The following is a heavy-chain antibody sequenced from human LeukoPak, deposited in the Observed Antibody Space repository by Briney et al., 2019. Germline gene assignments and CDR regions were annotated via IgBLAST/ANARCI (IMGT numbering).Heavy chain of an antibody. CDR2: INPNSGGT. J-gene: IGHJ4*02. D-gene: IGHD4-17*01. CDR1: GYTFTGYY. Sequence: ASVKVSCKASGYTFTGYYMHWVRQAPGQGLEWMGWINPNSGGTNYAQKFQGWVTMTRDTSTSTAYMELSRLRSDDTAVYYCARETKGATTELDYWGQGTLVTVSS. CDR3: ARETKGATTELDY. V-gene: IGHV1-2*04.